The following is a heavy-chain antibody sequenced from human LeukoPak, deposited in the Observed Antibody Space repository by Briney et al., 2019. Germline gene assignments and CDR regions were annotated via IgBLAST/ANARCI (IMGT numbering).Heavy chain of an antibody. V-gene: IGHV1-2*02. Sequence: GASVKVSCKASAFTLTDYIYWVRQDPRQGLQWMGWITPNSGDTDYAQKFQGRVTMTRDTSISTVYMELSSLRSDDTAVYYCARADSVPAGDYHYWYMDVWGKGTTVTVSS. D-gene: IGHD2-2*01. CDR3: ARADSVPAGDYHYWYMDV. CDR2: ITPNSGDT. J-gene: IGHJ6*03. CDR1: AFTLTDY.